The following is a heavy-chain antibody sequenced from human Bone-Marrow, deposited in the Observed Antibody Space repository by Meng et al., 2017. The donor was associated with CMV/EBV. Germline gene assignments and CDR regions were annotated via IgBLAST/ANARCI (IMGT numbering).Heavy chain of an antibody. Sequence: SLKISCAASGFTFDDYAMHWVRRVPGKGLEWVSGISWNSVGIGYADSVKGRFTISRDNAKNSLYLQMNSLRAEDTAVYYCARDTLNFDYWGQGTRVTVSS. J-gene: IGHJ4*02. CDR2: ISWNSVGI. V-gene: IGHV3-9*01. CDR3: ARDTLNFDY. CDR1: GFTFDDYA.